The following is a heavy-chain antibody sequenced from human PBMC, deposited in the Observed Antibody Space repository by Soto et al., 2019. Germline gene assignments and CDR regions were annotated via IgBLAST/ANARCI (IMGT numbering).Heavy chain of an antibody. Sequence: QVQLVQSGAEVKKPGASVKVSCKASGYTFTTYAMHWVRQAPGQRLEWMGWINAGNGNTKYSQKFQGRVTFTSDTFARISYMQLSSLRSEDTSVYYCARRGALTGTVFDYWGQGTLVTVSS. CDR3: ARRGALTGTVFDY. CDR2: INAGNGNT. D-gene: IGHD1-1*01. CDR1: GYTFTTYA. J-gene: IGHJ4*02. V-gene: IGHV1-3*01.